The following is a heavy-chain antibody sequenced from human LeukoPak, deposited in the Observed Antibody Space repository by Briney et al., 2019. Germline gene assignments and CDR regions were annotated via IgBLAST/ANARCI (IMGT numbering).Heavy chain of an antibody. D-gene: IGHD2-21*02. CDR3: VRGVTLDY. J-gene: IGHJ4*02. Sequence: GSLRLSCAASGFTFSTYYMYWIRQAPGKGLEWVSYISHTGSNIYYADSAKGRFTISRDNAKKSVYLQMNSLRVEDTAVYYCVRGVTLDYWGQGTLVTVSS. CDR1: GFTFSTYY. V-gene: IGHV3-11*01. CDR2: ISHTGSNI.